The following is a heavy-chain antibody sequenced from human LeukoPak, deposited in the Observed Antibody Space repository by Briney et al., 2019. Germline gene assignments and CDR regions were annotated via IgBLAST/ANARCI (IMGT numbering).Heavy chain of an antibody. CDR3: ARARYGSGGYFFDF. D-gene: IGHD3-10*01. J-gene: IGHJ4*02. Sequence: GGSLRLSCAASGYNLNSYWMSWVRQAPGKGLECVANIKQDGSEIYFVDSVKGRVTISRDNAKSTLYLQMNSLRGEDTAVYYCARARYGSGGYFFDFWGQGTLVTVSS. V-gene: IGHV3-7*04. CDR1: GYNLNSYW. CDR2: IKQDGSEI.